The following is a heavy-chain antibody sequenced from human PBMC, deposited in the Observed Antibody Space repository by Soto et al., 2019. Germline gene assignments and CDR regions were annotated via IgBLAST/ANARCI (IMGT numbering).Heavy chain of an antibody. CDR3: ARDQLYYNDISGRPLNAFDV. D-gene: IGHD3-22*01. J-gene: IGHJ3*01. Sequence: GSLRLSCAAPGFTFSSYSMNWVRQAPGKGLEWVSYISSSSSTIYYADSVKGRFTISRDNAKNSLYLQMNSLRAEDTAVYYCARDQLYYNDISGRPLNAFDVWGQGTMVT. CDR2: ISSSSSTI. CDR1: GFTFSSYS. V-gene: IGHV3-48*01.